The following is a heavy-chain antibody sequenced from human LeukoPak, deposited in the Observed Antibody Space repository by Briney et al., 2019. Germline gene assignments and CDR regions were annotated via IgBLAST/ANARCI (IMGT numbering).Heavy chain of an antibody. CDR2: IYYSGST. J-gene: IGHJ3*02. CDR1: GGSISSSSYY. Sequence: PSEALSLTCTVSGGSISSSSYYWGWIRQPPGKGLEWIGSIYYSGSTYYNPSLKSRVTISVDTSKNQFSLKLRSVTAADTAVYYCARVGGITMIVVLITDAFDIWGQGTMVTVSS. V-gene: IGHV4-39*07. D-gene: IGHD3-22*01. CDR3: ARVGGITMIVVLITDAFDI.